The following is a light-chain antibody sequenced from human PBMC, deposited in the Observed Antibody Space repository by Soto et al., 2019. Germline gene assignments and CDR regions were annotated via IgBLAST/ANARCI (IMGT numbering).Light chain of an antibody. Sequence: EIVMTQSPATLSVSPGESATLSCGASQGVSTTVAWYQQRPGQAPRLLIYGAFNRAPGIPARFSGSGSGTDFTLTINNLQSEAFAVYYCQQYKDWRMYTFGQGTKLEIK. CDR2: GAF. V-gene: IGKV3-15*01. CDR1: QGVSTT. J-gene: IGKJ2*01. CDR3: QQYKDWRMYT.